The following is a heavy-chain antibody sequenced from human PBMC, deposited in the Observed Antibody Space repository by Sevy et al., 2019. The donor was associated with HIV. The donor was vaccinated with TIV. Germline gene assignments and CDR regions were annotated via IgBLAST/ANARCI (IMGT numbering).Heavy chain of an antibody. V-gene: IGHV3-23*01. CDR1: GFTFSSYA. J-gene: IGHJ4*02. CDR2: ISGSGGST. CDR3: AKDSSKDKRFFHYGSGSYHTGINLDY. D-gene: IGHD3-10*01. Sequence: GGSLRLSCAASGFTFSSYAMSWVRQAPGKGLEWVSAISGSGGSTYYADSVKGRFTISRDNSKNTLYLQMNSLRAEDTAVHYCAKDSSKDKRFFHYGSGSYHTGINLDYWGQGTLVTVSS.